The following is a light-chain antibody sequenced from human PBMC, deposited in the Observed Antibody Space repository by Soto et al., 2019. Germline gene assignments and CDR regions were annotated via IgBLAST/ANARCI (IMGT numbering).Light chain of an antibody. Sequence: QSALTQPASVSGSPGQSITISCTGTSSDVGGYNYVSWYQQHPGKAPKLMIYDVSNRPSGVSNRFSGSKSGNTASLTISGRQAEDEADYYCSSYTSNSTVVFGVGTKLTVL. CDR3: SSYTSNSTVV. CDR1: SSDVGGYNY. J-gene: IGLJ2*01. CDR2: DVS. V-gene: IGLV2-14*01.